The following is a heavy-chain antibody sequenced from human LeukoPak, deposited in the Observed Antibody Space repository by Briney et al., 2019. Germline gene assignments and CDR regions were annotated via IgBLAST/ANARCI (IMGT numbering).Heavy chain of an antibody. CDR3: AKDFSSGYYSFDS. J-gene: IGHJ4*02. CDR2: ISGSGGST. V-gene: IGHV3-23*01. CDR1: GFIFNTNA. Sequence: GGSLRLSCAASGFIFNTNAMTWVRQAPGKGLEWVSVISGSGGSTYYADSVKSRFTISRDNSKNTLYLQMNSLRAEDTAVYYCAKDFSSGYYSFDSWGQGTLVTVSS. D-gene: IGHD3-3*01.